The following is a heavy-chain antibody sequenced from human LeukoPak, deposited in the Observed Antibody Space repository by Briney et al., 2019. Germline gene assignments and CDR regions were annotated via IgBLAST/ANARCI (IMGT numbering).Heavy chain of an antibody. CDR1: GFTFSDYY. CDR2: ISSGGSTI. Sequence: PGGSLRLSCAASGFTFSDYYMSWIRQAPGKGLEWVSYISSGGSTIYYADSVKGRFTISRDNAKNSLYLQMNSLRAEDTAVYYCARDRGNYYYYYMDVWGKGTTVTVSS. CDR3: ARDRGNYYYYYMDV. V-gene: IGHV3-11*01. J-gene: IGHJ6*03.